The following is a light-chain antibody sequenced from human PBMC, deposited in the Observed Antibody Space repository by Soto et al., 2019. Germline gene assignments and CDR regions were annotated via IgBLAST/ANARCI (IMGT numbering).Light chain of an antibody. CDR2: ADT. J-gene: IGLJ3*02. V-gene: IGLV1-40*01. Sequence: QSVLTQPPSVSGAPGQRVTISCAGSSSNIGAGYGVHWYQQLPGTAPKLLIYADTYRPSGVPDRFSGSKSGMSASLAITGLLPEDEADYYCQSYDITRSGSRVFGGGTKLTVL. CDR3: QSYDITRSGSRV. CDR1: SSNIGAGYG.